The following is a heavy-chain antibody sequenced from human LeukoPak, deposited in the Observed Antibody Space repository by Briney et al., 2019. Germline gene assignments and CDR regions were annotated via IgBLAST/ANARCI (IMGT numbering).Heavy chain of an antibody. CDR2: ISWNSGSI. Sequence: GGSLRLSCAASGFTFDDYAMHWVRQAPGKGLGWVSGISWNSGSIVYADSVKGRFTISRDNAKNSLYLQMNSLRAEDMALYYCAKDMRPRYDSSGWDYWGQGTLVTVSS. CDR3: AKDMRPRYDSSGWDY. V-gene: IGHV3-9*03. J-gene: IGHJ4*02. D-gene: IGHD3-22*01. CDR1: GFTFDDYA.